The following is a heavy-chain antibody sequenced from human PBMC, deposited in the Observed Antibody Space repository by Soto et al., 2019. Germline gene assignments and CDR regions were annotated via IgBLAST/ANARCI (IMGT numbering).Heavy chain of an antibody. Sequence: SQTLSLTCAISGDTVSSNSSACNWSRQSPSRGLEWLGRTYYRSKWYNDYAVSVKSRITINPDTSKNQFSLQLNSVTPEDTAVYYCARDRGSNAAGFNYYYYGMDVWGKGTTVTVSS. CDR2: TYYRSKWYN. J-gene: IGHJ6*04. V-gene: IGHV6-1*01. D-gene: IGHD6-13*01. CDR1: GDTVSSNSSA. CDR3: ARDRGSNAAGFNYYYYGMDV.